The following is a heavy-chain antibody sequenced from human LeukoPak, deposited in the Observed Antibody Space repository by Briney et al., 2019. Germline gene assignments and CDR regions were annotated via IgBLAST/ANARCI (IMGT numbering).Heavy chain of an antibody. D-gene: IGHD4-17*01. J-gene: IGHJ6*04. Sequence: GRSLRLSCAASGFTFSSYAMHWVRQAPGKGLEWVAVISYDGSNKYYADSVKGRFTISRDNSKNTLYLQKNSLRAEDTAVYYCARDPGDYVYYYYYGMDVWGKGTTVTVSS. CDR2: ISYDGSNK. CDR3: ARDPGDYVYYYYYGMDV. V-gene: IGHV3-30*04. CDR1: GFTFSSYA.